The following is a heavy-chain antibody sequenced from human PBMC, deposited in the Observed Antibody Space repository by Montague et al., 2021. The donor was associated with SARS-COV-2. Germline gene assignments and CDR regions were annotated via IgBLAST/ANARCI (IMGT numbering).Heavy chain of an antibody. D-gene: IGHD4-11*01. CDR3: AKHMTTGLHAFHI. V-gene: IGHV3-23*01. J-gene: IGHJ3*02. Sequence: SLRLSCAASGFSFSAFGMTWVRQAPGKGLEWVSTVSRSGDTTYYADSVKGRFTISRDNSKTTLDPQMNSLRAEDTAIYYCAKHMTTGLHAFHIWGQGIMVTVSS. CDR2: VSRSGDTT. CDR1: GFSFSAFG.